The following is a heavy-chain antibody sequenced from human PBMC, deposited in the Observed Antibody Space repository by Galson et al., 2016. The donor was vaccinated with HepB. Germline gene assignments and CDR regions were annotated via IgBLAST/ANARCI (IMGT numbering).Heavy chain of an antibody. CDR3: AKDVGAGGDAPGYYYGVDV. CDR2: ISWNSGSV. J-gene: IGHJ6*02. D-gene: IGHD2-21*02. Sequence: SLRLSCAASGFTSDDYGMHWVRQAPGKGPEWVSGISWNSGSVGYADSVKGRFTISRDNAKNSLFLQMNSLRTEDTAFYYCAKDVGAGGDAPGYYYGVDVWGQGTTVTGSS. CDR1: GFTSDDYG. V-gene: IGHV3-9*02.